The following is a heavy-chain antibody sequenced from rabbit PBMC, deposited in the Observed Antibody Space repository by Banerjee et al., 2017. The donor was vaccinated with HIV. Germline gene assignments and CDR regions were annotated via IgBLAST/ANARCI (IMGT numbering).Heavy chain of an antibody. V-gene: IGHV1S45*01. CDR1: GFSFIYSYW. CDR2: INAVTGKA. CDR3: ARRSSADGEAGL. D-gene: IGHD2-1*01. J-gene: IGHJ6*01. Sequence: QEQLEESGGDLVKPEGSLTLTCTASGFSFIYSYWICWVRQAPGKGLEWIACINAVTGKAVYASWAKGRFTFSKTSSTTVTLQMTSLTAADTATYFCARRSSADGEAGLWGPGTLVTVS.